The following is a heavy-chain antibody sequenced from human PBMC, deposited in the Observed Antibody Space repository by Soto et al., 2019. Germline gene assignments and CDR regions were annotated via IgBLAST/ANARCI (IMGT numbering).Heavy chain of an antibody. D-gene: IGHD3-3*01. V-gene: IGHV3-21*01. J-gene: IGHJ3*02. CDR1: VFPFSSYS. CDR3: ARASDLEWLSNAFDI. CDR2: ISSSSSYI. Sequence: GGSPRLSCAASVFPFSSYSMNWVRQAPGKGLEWVSSISSSSSYIYYADSVKGRFTISRDNAKNSLYLQMNSLRAEDTAVYYCARASDLEWLSNAFDIWGQGTMVTVSS.